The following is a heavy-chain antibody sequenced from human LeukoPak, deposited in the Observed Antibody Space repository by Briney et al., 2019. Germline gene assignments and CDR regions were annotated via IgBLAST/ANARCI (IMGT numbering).Heavy chain of an antibody. CDR1: GFTFSSYS. V-gene: IGHV3-21*01. Sequence: PGGSLRLSCAASGFTFSSYSMNWVRQAPGKGLEWVSSISSSSSYIYYADSVKGRFTISRDNAKNSLYLQMNSLRAEDTAVYYCARDQVDYYDSSGYYVPPDYWGQGTLVTVSS. J-gene: IGHJ4*02. CDR2: ISSSSSYI. D-gene: IGHD3-22*01. CDR3: ARDQVDYYDSSGYYVPPDY.